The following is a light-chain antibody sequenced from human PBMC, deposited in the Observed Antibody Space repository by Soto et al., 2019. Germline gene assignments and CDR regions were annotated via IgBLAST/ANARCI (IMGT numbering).Light chain of an antibody. Sequence: DIQMTQSPSSLSASVGDRVTITCRASQGISNYLAWYQQKPGKVPKLLIYAASTLQAGAPSPFVGSGSGTDFTLAISSLQPEDLATYYWQKYYSAPPVFGPGTKVDIK. CDR1: QGISNY. CDR2: AAS. V-gene: IGKV1-27*01. CDR3: QKYYSAPPV. J-gene: IGKJ3*01.